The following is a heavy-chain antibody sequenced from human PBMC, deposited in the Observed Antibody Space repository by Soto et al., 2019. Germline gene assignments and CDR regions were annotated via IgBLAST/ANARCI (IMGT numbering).Heavy chain of an antibody. CDR1: GFTFSSYA. J-gene: IGHJ4*02. CDR2: ISYDGSNK. D-gene: IGHD3-16*01. CDR3: AREMGASGY. V-gene: IGHV3-30-3*01. Sequence: GGSLRLSCAGSGFTFSSYAMHWVRQAPGKGLEWVAVISYDGSNKYYADSVKGRFTISRDNSKNTLYLQMNSLRAEDTAVYYCAREMGASGYWGQGTLVTVSS.